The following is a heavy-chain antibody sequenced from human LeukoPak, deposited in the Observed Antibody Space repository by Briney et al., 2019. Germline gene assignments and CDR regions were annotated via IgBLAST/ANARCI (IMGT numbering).Heavy chain of an antibody. D-gene: IGHD5-12*01. CDR3: ARSRAYSGYEKVYYFDY. J-gene: IGHJ4*02. CDR2: IYPGDSDT. V-gene: IGHV5-51*01. CDR1: GYSFTSYW. Sequence: GESLKISCKGSGYSFTSYWIGWVRQMPGKGLEWMGIIYPGDSDTRYSPSFQGQVPISADKSISTAYLQWSSLKASDTAMYYCARSRAYSGYEKVYYFDYWGQGTLVTVSS.